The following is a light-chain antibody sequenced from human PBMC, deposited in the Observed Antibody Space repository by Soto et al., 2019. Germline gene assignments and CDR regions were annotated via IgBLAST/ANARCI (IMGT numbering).Light chain of an antibody. Sequence: DIQMTQSPSSLSASVGDRVTITCRASQSISSYLNWYQQKPGKAPKLLIYAASSLQSGVPSRFSGSGSGTDFTLTISSLQPEDFATYYCQESDAFPYTLGGGTKVDIK. CDR3: QESDAFPYT. J-gene: IGKJ4*01. CDR1: QSISSY. CDR2: AAS. V-gene: IGKV1-39*01.